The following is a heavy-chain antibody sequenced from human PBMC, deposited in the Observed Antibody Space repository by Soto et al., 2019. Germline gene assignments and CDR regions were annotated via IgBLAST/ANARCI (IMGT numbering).Heavy chain of an antibody. Sequence: PSETLSLTCTVSGGSISSYYWNWIRQPPGKGLEWIGNIYNSGSTNYNPSLKSRVTISVDTSKNQFSLKLSSVTAADTAVYYCARQPYGSGTYYPTVWLDPWGQGTLVTVSS. V-gene: IGHV4-59*08. CDR1: GGSISSYY. CDR3: ARQPYGSGTYYPTVWLDP. J-gene: IGHJ5*02. CDR2: IYNSGST. D-gene: IGHD3-10*01.